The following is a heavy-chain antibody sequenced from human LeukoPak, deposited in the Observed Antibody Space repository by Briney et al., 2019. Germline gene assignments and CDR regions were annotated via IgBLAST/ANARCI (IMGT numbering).Heavy chain of an antibody. Sequence: GGSLRLSRAASGFTFSSYAMHWVRQAPGKGLEWVAAISYDGSNKYYADSVKGRFTISRDNSKNTLYLQMNSLRAEDTAVYYCARGVVVPAASIIPGDYWGEGTLVTVSS. D-gene: IGHD2-2*01. CDR1: GFTFSSYA. CDR3: ARGVVVPAASIIPGDY. V-gene: IGHV3-30-3*01. J-gene: IGHJ4*02. CDR2: ISYDGSNK.